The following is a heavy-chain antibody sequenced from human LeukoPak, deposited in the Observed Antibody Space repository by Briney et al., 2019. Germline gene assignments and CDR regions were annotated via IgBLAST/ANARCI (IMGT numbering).Heavy chain of an antibody. CDR3: ARVTGWYNYDY. CDR1: GYTFTSYG. Sequence: ASVTVTFKASGYTFTSYGISWVRQAPGQGLEGMGWISTYNGNTNYAQKLQDRVTMTTDTSTSTAYVELRSLRSDDTAMYYCARVTGWYNYDYWGQGTLVTVSS. CDR2: ISTYNGNT. V-gene: IGHV1-18*01. D-gene: IGHD1-20*01. J-gene: IGHJ4*02.